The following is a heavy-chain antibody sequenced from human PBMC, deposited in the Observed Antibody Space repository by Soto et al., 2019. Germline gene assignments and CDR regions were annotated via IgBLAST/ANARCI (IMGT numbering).Heavy chain of an antibody. D-gene: IGHD6-19*01. Sequence: SLKISCAASGFTFDDYAMHWVRQAPGKGLEWVSGISWNSGSIGYADSVKGRFTISRDNAKNSLYLQMNSLRAEDTALYYCAKGWYSRGWYAFDIWGQGTMVTVSS. CDR1: GFTFDDYA. CDR3: AKGWYSRGWYAFDI. V-gene: IGHV3-9*01. CDR2: ISWNSGSI. J-gene: IGHJ3*02.